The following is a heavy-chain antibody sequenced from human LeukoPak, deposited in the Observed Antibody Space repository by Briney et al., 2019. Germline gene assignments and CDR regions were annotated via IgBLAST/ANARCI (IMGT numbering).Heavy chain of an antibody. CDR2: IKGDESAR. CDR3: ARDVGGSLDY. D-gene: IGHD1-26*01. CDR1: GFTFSTYW. Sequence: RGSLRLSCAASGFTFSTYWMAWVRQAPGKGLEWVANIKGDESARHQADSVKGRFTISRDNAKKSVYLQMSSLRGEDTAVYYCARDVGGSLDYWGQVTPVTVSS. V-gene: IGHV3-7*01. J-gene: IGHJ4*02.